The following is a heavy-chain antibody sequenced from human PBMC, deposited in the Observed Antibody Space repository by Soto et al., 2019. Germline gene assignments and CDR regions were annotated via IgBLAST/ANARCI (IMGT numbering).Heavy chain of an antibody. Sequence: QLQLQESGPGLVKPSETLSLTCTVSGGSISSSSYYWGWIRQPPGKGLEWIGSIYYSGSTYYNPSLKGRVTISVDTSKNQCSLKLSSVTAADTAVYYCASLLYYDFWSGYPSGDAFDIWGQGTMVTVSS. CDR2: IYYSGST. CDR3: ASLLYYDFWSGYPSGDAFDI. J-gene: IGHJ3*02. CDR1: GGSISSSSYY. D-gene: IGHD3-3*01. V-gene: IGHV4-39*01.